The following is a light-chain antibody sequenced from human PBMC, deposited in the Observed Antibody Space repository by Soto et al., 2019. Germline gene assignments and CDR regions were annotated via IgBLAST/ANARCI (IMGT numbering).Light chain of an antibody. CDR2: GNS. CDR3: QSYYSSRSGVV. Sequence: QSVLTQPPSVSGAPGQRVTISCTGSSSNIGAGYDVHWYQQLPGTAPKLLIYGNSNRPSGVPDRFSGSKSGTSASLAITGLQAEDEAAHYCQSYYSSRSGVVFGGGTKLTVL. CDR1: SSNIGAGYD. V-gene: IGLV1-40*01. J-gene: IGLJ2*01.